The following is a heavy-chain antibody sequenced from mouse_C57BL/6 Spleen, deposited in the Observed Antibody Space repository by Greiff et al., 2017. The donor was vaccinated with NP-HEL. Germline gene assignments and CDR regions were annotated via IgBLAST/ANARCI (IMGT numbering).Heavy chain of an antibody. J-gene: IGHJ4*01. CDR3: ARKGGYEAMDY. CDR1: GYTFTSYW. CDR2: IDPSDSYT. V-gene: IGHV1-69*01. D-gene: IGHD1-1*02. Sequence: QLQQPGAELVMPGASVKLSCKASGYTFTSYWMHWVKQRPGQGLEWIGEIDPSDSYTNYNQKFKGKSTLTVDKSSSTAYMQLSSLTSEDSAVYYCARKGGYEAMDYWGQGTSVTVSS.